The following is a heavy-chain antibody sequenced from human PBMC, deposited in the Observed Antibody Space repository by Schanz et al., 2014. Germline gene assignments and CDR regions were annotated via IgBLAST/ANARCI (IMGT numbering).Heavy chain of an antibody. Sequence: VQLVESGGGLVKPGGSLRLTCEPSGFSFSTYSMNWVRQAPGKGLEWVALIGYDGSRKYYADSVKGRFTISRDNSKNTFYLQMNTLRVDDTAVYYSARYLCATRTTSHVSKDFWGQGTMVSVSA. CDR2: IGYDGSRK. D-gene: IGHD3-16*01. V-gene: IGHV3-33*08. CDR3: ARYLCATRTTSHVSKDF. J-gene: IGHJ4*02. CDR1: GFSFSTYS.